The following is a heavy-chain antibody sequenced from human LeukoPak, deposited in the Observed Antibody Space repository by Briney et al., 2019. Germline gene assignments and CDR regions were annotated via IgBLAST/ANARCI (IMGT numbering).Heavy chain of an antibody. CDR3: ARGGEYSSGWYGPFDY. J-gene: IGHJ4*02. Sequence: GGSLRLSCAASGFTFSSYAMHWVRQAPGKGLEWVAVISYDGSNKYYADSVKGRFTISRDNSKNTLYLQMNSLRAEDTAVYYCARGGEYSSGWYGPFDYWGQGTLVTVSS. D-gene: IGHD6-19*01. CDR1: GFTFSSYA. V-gene: IGHV3-30*04. CDR2: ISYDGSNK.